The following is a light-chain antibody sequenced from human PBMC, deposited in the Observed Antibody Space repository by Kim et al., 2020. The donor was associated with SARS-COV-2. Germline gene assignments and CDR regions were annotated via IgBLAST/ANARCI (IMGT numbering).Light chain of an antibody. CDR2: EVS. Sequence: QSALTQPASVSGSPGQSITISCTGTSSDVGSYNLVSWYQQHPGKAPKLMIYEVSKRPSGVSNRFSGSKSGNTASLTISGLQAEDEADYYCCSYAVREFGGGTQLTVL. CDR3: CSYAVRE. CDR1: SSDVGSYNL. V-gene: IGLV2-23*02. J-gene: IGLJ3*02.